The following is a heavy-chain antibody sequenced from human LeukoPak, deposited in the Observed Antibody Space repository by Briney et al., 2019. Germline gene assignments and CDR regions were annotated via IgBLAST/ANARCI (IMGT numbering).Heavy chain of an antibody. CDR2: IYHSGST. D-gene: IGHD5-12*01. J-gene: IGHJ3*02. Sequence: SETLSLTCAVSGGSISSGGYSWSWIRQPPGKGLEWIGYIYHSGSTYYNLSLKSRVTISVDRSKNQFSLKLSSVTAADTAVYYCARDYDDAFDIWGQGTMVTVSS. V-gene: IGHV4-30-2*01. CDR1: GGSISSGGYS. CDR3: ARDYDDAFDI.